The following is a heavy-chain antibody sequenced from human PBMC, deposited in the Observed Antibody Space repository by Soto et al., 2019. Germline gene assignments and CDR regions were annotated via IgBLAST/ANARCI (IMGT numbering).Heavy chain of an antibody. D-gene: IGHD5-12*01. CDR3: AKXSGKGDI. CDR1: GFTFSRYG. J-gene: IGHJ3*02. Sequence: VQLVESGGGVVQPGRSLRLSCAASGFTFSRYGMHWVRQAPGKGLEWVAVISYDGSNKYYADSVKGRFTISRDNSKXXXXXXXXXXXXXXXXXXXXAKXSGKGDIWGQGTMVTVSS. CDR2: ISYDGSNK. V-gene: IGHV3-30*03.